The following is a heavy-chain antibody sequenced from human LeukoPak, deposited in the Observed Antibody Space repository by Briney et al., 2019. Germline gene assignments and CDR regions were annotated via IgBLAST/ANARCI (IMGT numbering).Heavy chain of an antibody. CDR3: AREYCSSTSCYDAFDI. D-gene: IGHD2-2*01. CDR1: GGSISSYY. CDR2: IYTSGST. V-gene: IGHV4-4*07. J-gene: IGHJ3*02. Sequence: SETLSLTCTVSGGSISSYYWSWIRQPAGKGLEWIGRIYTSGSTNYNPSLKSRVTMSVDTSKNQFSLKLSPVTAADTAVYYCAREYCSSTSCYDAFDIWGQGTMVTVSS.